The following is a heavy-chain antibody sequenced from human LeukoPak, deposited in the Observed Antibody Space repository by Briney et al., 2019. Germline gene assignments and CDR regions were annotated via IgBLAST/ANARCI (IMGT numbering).Heavy chain of an antibody. J-gene: IGHJ3*02. Sequence: GGSLRLSCAASGFTVSSNYMSWVRQAPGKGLEWVSVIYSGGSTHYADSVKGRFTISRDNSKNTLYLQMNSLRAEDTAVYYCAGAVVLRNAFDIWGQGTMVTVSS. CDR3: AGAVVLRNAFDI. V-gene: IGHV3-53*01. D-gene: IGHD3-22*01. CDR2: IYSGGST. CDR1: GFTVSSNY.